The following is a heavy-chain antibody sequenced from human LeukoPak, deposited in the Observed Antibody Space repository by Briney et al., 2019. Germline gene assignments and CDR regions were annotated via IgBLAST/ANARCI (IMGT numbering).Heavy chain of an antibody. CDR2: ISYDGSKK. Sequence: GRSLRLSCAASGFTFSSYGIHWVRQAPGKGLEWVAVISYDGSKKYYADSVKGRFTISRDNSKNTLYLQINSLTAEDTAGYYCAKFQGDYYDSSGHTRYFDLWGRGTLVTVSS. D-gene: IGHD3-22*01. CDR1: GFTFSSYG. V-gene: IGHV3-30*18. CDR3: AKFQGDYYDSSGHTRYFDL. J-gene: IGHJ2*01.